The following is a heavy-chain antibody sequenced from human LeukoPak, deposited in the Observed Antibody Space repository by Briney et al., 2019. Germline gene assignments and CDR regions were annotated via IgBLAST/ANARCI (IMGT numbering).Heavy chain of an antibody. CDR2: IYYGGNT. J-gene: IGHJ4*02. V-gene: IGHV4-61*01. CDR1: GDSVSSSNYY. D-gene: IGHD1-1*01. CDR3: ARLTRRSGNYFDY. Sequence: KTSETLSLTCAVSGDSVSSSNYYWSWIPQAPGKGLEWIGYIYYGGNTNYNPSLQSRVTISVDTSKSQFSLKLSSVTAADTAVYYCARLTRRSGNYFDYWGQGTLVTVSS.